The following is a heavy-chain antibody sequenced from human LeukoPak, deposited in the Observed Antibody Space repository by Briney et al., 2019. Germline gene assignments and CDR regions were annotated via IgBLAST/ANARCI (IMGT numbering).Heavy chain of an antibody. V-gene: IGHV3-43*02. D-gene: IGHD3-10*01. CDR2: ISGDGGST. CDR3: AKEKGSYGSYYFDY. Sequence: PGGSLRLSCAASGFTFDDYAIHWVRQAPGKGLEWVSLISGDGGSTYYADSVKGRFTISRDNSKNSLYLQMSSLRTEDTALYYCAKEKGSYGSYYFDYWGQGTLVTVSS. J-gene: IGHJ4*02. CDR1: GFTFDDYA.